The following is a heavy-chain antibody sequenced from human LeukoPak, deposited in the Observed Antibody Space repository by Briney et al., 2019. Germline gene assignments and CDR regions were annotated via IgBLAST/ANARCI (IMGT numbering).Heavy chain of an antibody. Sequence: ASVKVSCKASGYTFTSYDINWVRQAPGQGLEWMGWMNPNSGNIGYAQKFQGRVTMTRNTSISTAYMELSSLRSEDTAVYYCARAVRRPYTIFGVVTLPPDNWFDPWGQGTLVTVSS. CDR3: ARAVRRPYTIFGVVTLPPDNWFDP. CDR1: GYTFTSYD. V-gene: IGHV1-8*01. J-gene: IGHJ5*02. D-gene: IGHD3-3*01. CDR2: MNPNSGNI.